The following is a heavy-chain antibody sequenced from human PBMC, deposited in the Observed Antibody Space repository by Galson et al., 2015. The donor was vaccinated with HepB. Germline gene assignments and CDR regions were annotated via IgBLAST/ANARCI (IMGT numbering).Heavy chain of an antibody. V-gene: IGHV3-30*18. CDR1: GFTFSSYG. J-gene: IGHJ4*02. CDR3: AKESKYCSSTSCYPIADY. Sequence: SLRLSCAASGFTFSSYGMHWVRQAPGKGLEWVAVISYDGSNNYYADSVKGRFTISRDNSKNTLYLQMNSLRAEDTAVYYCAKESKYCSSTSCYPIADYWGQGTLVTVSS. D-gene: IGHD2-2*01. CDR2: ISYDGSNN.